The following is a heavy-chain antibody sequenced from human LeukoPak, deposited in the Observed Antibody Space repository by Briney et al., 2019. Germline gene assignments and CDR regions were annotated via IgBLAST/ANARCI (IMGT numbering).Heavy chain of an antibody. CDR1: GFTFSRYW. J-gene: IGHJ4*02. Sequence: GGSLRLSCAASGFTFSRYWMHWVRQAPGKGLVWVSRINSDGSSTSYADFVTGRFTISRDNAKNTLYLQMNSLRAEDTAVYYCARGYSGYFYYWGQGTLVTVSS. CDR3: ARGYSGYFYY. CDR2: INSDGSST. D-gene: IGHD5-12*01. V-gene: IGHV3-74*01.